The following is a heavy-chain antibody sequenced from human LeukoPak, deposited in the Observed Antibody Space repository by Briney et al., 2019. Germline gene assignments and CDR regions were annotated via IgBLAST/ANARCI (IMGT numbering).Heavy chain of an antibody. CDR3: AKDHLPGIVVADRDY. CDR1: GFIFSRYG. J-gene: IGHJ4*02. CDR2: ISGSGGTT. V-gene: IGHV3-23*01. Sequence: GGSLRLSCAASGFIFSRYGMSWVRQAPGKGLEWVSAISGSGGTTYYADSAKGRFTISRDNSKNTLYLQITSLRAEDTGVYYCAKDHLPGIVVADRDYWGQGTLVTVSS. D-gene: IGHD6-19*01.